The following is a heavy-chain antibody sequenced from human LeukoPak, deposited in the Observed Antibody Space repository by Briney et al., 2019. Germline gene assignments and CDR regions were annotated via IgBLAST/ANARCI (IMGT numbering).Heavy chain of an antibody. J-gene: IGHJ6*03. CDR3: ARDAVVTTQFYYYYYMDV. Sequence: GGSLRLXCAASGFTFSSYSMNWVRQAPGKGLEWVSSISSSSSYIYYADSVKGRFTISRDNAKNSLYLQMNSLRAEDTAVYYCARDAVVTTQFYYYYYMDVWGKGTTVTVSS. D-gene: IGHD2-21*02. V-gene: IGHV3-21*01. CDR2: ISSSSSYI. CDR1: GFTFSSYS.